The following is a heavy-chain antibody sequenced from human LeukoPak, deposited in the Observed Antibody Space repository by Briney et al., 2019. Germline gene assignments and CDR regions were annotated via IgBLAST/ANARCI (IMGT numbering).Heavy chain of an antibody. V-gene: IGHV3-30*02. CDR3: AKGVEWLRGVYYFDY. J-gene: IGHJ4*02. CDR1: GFTFSSYG. CDR2: IRYDGSNK. D-gene: IGHD5-12*01. Sequence: GGSLRLSCAASGFTFSSYGMHWVRQAPGKGLEWVAFIRYDGSNKYYADSVKGRFTISRDNSKNTLYLQMNSLRAEGTAVYYCAKGVEWLRGVYYFDYWGQGTLVTVSS.